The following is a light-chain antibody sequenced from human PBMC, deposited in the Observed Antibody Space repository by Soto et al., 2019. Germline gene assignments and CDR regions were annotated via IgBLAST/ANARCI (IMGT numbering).Light chain of an antibody. CDR2: RNN. CDR3: ATWDASLSGNII. Sequence: QSVLTQPPSTSGTPGQRVTIPCVGSSANIGGNYVFWYQHLPGTAPKLLIYRNNQRPSAVPDRFSGSKSGTSASLAISGLRAEDEADYYCATWDASLSGNIIFGGGTQLTVL. CDR1: SANIGGNY. J-gene: IGLJ7*01. V-gene: IGLV1-47*01.